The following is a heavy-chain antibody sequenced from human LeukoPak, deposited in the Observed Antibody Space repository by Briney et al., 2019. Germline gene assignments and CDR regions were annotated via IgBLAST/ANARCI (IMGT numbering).Heavy chain of an antibody. J-gene: IGHJ4*02. CDR3: AKRGIVIRGVLIIGFHKEAYYFDY. D-gene: IGHD3-10*01. CDR2: IKQDGSER. V-gene: IGHV3-7*03. CDR1: GFTFSNYW. Sequence: GGSLRLSCAASGFTFSNYWMTWVRQAPGKGPEWVANIKQDGSERNYVDSVKGRFTISRDNSLNTVYLQMDSLRAEDTAVYFCAKRGIVIRGVLIIGFHKEAYYFDYWGQRILVTVSS.